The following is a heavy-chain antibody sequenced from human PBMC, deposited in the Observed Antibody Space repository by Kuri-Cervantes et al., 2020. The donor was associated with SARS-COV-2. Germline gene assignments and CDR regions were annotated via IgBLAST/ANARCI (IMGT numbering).Heavy chain of an antibody. Sequence: GSLRLSCTVSGGSISSYYWSWIRQPAGKGLEWIGRIYTSGSTNYNPSLKSRVTISVDTSKNQFSLTLSSVTAADTAVYYCARGLGYSSSPSRASYYMDVWGKGTTVTVYS. J-gene: IGHJ6*03. D-gene: IGHD6-13*01. CDR2: IYTSGST. V-gene: IGHV4-4*07. CDR1: GGSISSYY. CDR3: ARGLGYSSSPSRASYYMDV.